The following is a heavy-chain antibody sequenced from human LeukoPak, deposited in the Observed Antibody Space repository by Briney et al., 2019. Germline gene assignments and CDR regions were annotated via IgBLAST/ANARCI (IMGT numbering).Heavy chain of an antibody. CDR2: IYYSGST. V-gene: IGHV4-39*07. J-gene: IGHJ6*02. CDR1: GGSISSSSYY. CDR3: ARDSGPYYYDSSGYQNGMDV. D-gene: IGHD3-22*01. Sequence: SETLSLTCTVSGGSISSSSYYWGWIRQPPGKGLEWIGSIYYSGSTYYNPSLKSRVTISVDTSKNQFSLKLSSVTAADTAVYYCARDSGPYYYDSSGYQNGMDVWGQGTTVTVSS.